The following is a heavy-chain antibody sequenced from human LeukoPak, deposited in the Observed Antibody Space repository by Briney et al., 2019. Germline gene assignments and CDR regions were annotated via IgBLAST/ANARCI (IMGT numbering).Heavy chain of an antibody. J-gene: IGHJ4*02. CDR1: GGSINSYY. V-gene: IGHV4-59*01. CDR2: IYYSGST. D-gene: IGHD6-19*01. CDR3: AKGSGWYTDFDY. Sequence: SETLSLTCTVSGGSINSYYWSWIQQPPGKGLEWIGYIYYSGSTNYNPSLKSRVTISVDTSKNQFSLKLSSVTAADTAVYYCAKGSGWYTDFDYWGQGTLVTVSS.